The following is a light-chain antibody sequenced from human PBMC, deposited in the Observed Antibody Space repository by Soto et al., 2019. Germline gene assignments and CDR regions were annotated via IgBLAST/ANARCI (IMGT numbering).Light chain of an antibody. Sequence: EIVLTQSPGTLSLSPGERATLSCRASQSVSSTNLVWYQQKRGQAPRLLIYDASTRGTGIPDRFRGSGSGTDFTLTISMLEPEYFAVYFCQHYGNSVWTFGQGTKVEIK. CDR2: DAS. J-gene: IGKJ1*01. CDR3: QHYGNSVWT. V-gene: IGKV3-20*01. CDR1: QSVSSTN.